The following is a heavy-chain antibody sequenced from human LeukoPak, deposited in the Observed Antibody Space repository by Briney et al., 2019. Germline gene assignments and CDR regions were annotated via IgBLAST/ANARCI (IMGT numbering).Heavy chain of an antibody. CDR3: ARGDNGDHALGDY. Sequence: SETLSLTCTVSGYSISSGYYWGWIRQPPGKGLEWIGSIYHSGSTYYNPSLKSRVTISVDTSKNQFSLKLSSVTAADTAVYYCARGDNGDHALGDYWGQGTLVTVSS. V-gene: IGHV4-38-2*02. D-gene: IGHD4/OR15-4a*01. J-gene: IGHJ4*02. CDR1: GYSISSGYY. CDR2: IYHSGST.